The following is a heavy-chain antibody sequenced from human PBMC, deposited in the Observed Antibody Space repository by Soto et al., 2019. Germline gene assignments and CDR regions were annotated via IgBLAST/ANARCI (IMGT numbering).Heavy chain of an antibody. Sequence: QVQLQESGPGLVKPSVTLSLTCAVSGGSIIRSNWWSWFRQPPGKGLDWTGEIFHSGCTKYNPSLKSRVTMSVDKSKYQLSLNLNSVTAADTAVYYCATWWIDSDSGGSLPFDYWGQGTLVTVSS. CDR1: GGSIIRSNW. CDR2: IFHSGCT. CDR3: ATWWIDSDSGGSLPFDY. V-gene: IGHV4-4*02. D-gene: IGHD3-22*01. J-gene: IGHJ4*02.